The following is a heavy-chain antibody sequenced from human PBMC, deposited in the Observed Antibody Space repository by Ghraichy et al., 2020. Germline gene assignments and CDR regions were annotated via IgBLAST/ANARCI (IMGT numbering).Heavy chain of an antibody. CDR3: ARDPYYYDSSGPDFDY. D-gene: IGHD3-22*01. CDR1: GFTFSSYS. V-gene: IGHV3-21*01. Sequence: GSLRLSCAASGFTFSSYSMNWVRQAPGKGLEWVSSISSSSSYIYYADSVKGRFTISRDNAKNSLYLQMNSLRAEDTAVYYCARDPYYYDSSGPDFDYWGQGTLVTVSS. CDR2: ISSSSSYI. J-gene: IGHJ4*02.